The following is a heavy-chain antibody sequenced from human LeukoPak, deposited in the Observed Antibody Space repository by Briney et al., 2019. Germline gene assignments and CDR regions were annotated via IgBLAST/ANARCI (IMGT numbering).Heavy chain of an antibody. V-gene: IGHV1-2*02. CDR2: INPNGGGT. CDR3: ARDSYGDYILGRWFDP. CDR1: GYTFTGYY. J-gene: IGHJ5*02. D-gene: IGHD4-17*01. Sequence: ASVKVSCKASGYTFTGYYMHWVRQAPGQGLEWMGWINPNGGGTNYAQKFQGRVTMTRDTSISTAYMELSRLRSDDTAVYYCARDSYGDYILGRWFDPWGQGTLVTISS.